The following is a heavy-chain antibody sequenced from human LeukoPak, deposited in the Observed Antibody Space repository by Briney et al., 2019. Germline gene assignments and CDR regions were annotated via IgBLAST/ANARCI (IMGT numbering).Heavy chain of an antibody. D-gene: IGHD3-22*01. CDR1: GFTFSSYE. CDR3: ARGEDDSSGYYYATSGWFDP. V-gene: IGHV3-48*03. CDR2: ISSSGSTI. Sequence: PGGSLRLSCAASGFTFSSYEMNWVRQAPGKGLEWVSYISSSGSTIYYADSVKGRFTISRDNAKNSLYLQMNSLRAEDTAVYYCARGEDDSSGYYYATSGWFDPWGQGILVTVSS. J-gene: IGHJ5*02.